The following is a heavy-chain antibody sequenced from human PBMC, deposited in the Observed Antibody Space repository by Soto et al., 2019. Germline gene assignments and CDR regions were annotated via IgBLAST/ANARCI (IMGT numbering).Heavy chain of an antibody. J-gene: IGHJ5*02. CDR2: ISAYNGNT. CDR3: ARERVTLVRGPQNWFDP. Sequence: QVHLVQSGGEVKKTGASVTVSCKASGYRFASYAIGWVRQAPGQGHEWVGWISAYNGNTRYAQKIQGRVTMTTDTSTSTAYMELRSLKSDDTAVYYCARERVTLVRGPQNWFDPWGQGTLVTVSS. CDR1: GYRFASYA. D-gene: IGHD3-10*01. V-gene: IGHV1-18*01.